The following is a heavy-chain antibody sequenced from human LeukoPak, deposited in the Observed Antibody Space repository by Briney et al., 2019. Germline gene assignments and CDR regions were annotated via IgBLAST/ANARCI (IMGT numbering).Heavy chain of an antibody. CDR2: ISGSGGST. CDR3: AKVSRLDITMVRGVPGGYFDY. CDR1: GFTFSSYA. V-gene: IGHV3-23*01. D-gene: IGHD3-10*01. Sequence: GGSLRLSCAASGFTFSSYAMSWVRQAPGKGLEWVSAISGSGGSTYYADSVKGRFTISRYNSKNTLYLQMNSLRAEDTAVYYCAKVSRLDITMVRGVPGGYFDYWGQGTLVTVSS. J-gene: IGHJ4*02.